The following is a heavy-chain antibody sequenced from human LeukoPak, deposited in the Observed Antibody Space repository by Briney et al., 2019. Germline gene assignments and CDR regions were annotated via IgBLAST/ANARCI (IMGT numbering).Heavy chain of an antibody. J-gene: IGHJ4*02. Sequence: GGSLRLSCAASGFTFSSYAMSWVRQAPGKGLEWVSAISGSGGSTYYADSVKGRFTISRDNSKNTLYLQMNSLRAEDTAVYSCAKDDGYCSSTSCYSIDYWGQGTLVTVSS. D-gene: IGHD2-2*03. CDR2: ISGSGGST. CDR1: GFTFSSYA. V-gene: IGHV3-23*01. CDR3: AKDDGYCSSTSCYSIDY.